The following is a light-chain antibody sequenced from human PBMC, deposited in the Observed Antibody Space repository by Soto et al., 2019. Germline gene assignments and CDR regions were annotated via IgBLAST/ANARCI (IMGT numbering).Light chain of an antibody. V-gene: IGLV1-44*01. J-gene: IGLJ7*01. CDR3: AAWDDSLNGVV. Sequence: QSVLTQPPSASGTPGQRVTISCSGSSSNIGSYTVNWYQQLPGTAPKHLIYIATHRPSGVPDRFSGSKSGTSAALAISGLQSEDEADYYCAAWDDSLNGVVFGGGTQLTVL. CDR2: IAT. CDR1: SSNIGSYT.